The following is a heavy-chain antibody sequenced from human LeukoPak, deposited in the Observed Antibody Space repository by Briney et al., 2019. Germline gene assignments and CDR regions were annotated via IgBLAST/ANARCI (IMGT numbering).Heavy chain of an antibody. CDR3: ARDDQDYFDSSRSFDY. V-gene: IGHV3-30*04. CDR2: ISYDGSTK. D-gene: IGHD3-9*01. CDR1: GFTFRAYA. J-gene: IGHJ4*02. Sequence: PGRSLRLSCAASGFTFRAYAIHWVRQAPGQGLEWVAVISYDGSTKYSADSVKGRFTISRDNSENTVYLQMNSLRPEDTAVYYCARDDQDYFDSSRSFDYWGQGTLVTVSS.